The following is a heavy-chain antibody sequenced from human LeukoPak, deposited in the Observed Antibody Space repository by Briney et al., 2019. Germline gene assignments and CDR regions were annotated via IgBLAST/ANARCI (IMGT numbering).Heavy chain of an antibody. CDR3: AKDLAAAAPRYFDY. J-gene: IGHJ4*02. D-gene: IGHD6-13*01. Sequence: PRASVKVSCKASGYTFTSYDINWVRQATGQGLEWMGWMNPNSGNTGYAQKFQGRVTITRNTSISTAYMELSSLRSEDTAVYYCAKDLAAAAPRYFDYWGQGTLVTVSS. V-gene: IGHV1-8*03. CDR2: MNPNSGNT. CDR1: GYTFTSYD.